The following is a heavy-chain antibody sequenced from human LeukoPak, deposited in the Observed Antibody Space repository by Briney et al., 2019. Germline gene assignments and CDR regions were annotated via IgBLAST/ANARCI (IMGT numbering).Heavy chain of an antibody. CDR2: IRYDGSDN. CDR1: GVTFSSYG. Sequence: GGSLRLSCAASGVTFSSYGLHWVRQAPGKGLEWVAFIRYDGSDNYYADSVKGRFTISRDNSKNTLYLQMNSLTAEDTAVYYCAKDKGPTYYFDYCGQATLVTVSS. J-gene: IGHJ4*02. V-gene: IGHV3-30*02. CDR3: AKDKGPTYYFDY.